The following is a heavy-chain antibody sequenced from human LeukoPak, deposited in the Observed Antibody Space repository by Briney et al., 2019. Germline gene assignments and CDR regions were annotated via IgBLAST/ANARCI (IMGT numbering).Heavy chain of an antibody. Sequence: GGTLRLSCAASGFTFSDYSMHWVRQAPGKGLEWVSSISSSSSYIYYADSVKGRFTISRDNAKNSLSLPMNSLRAEDTAVYYCAREVIVVAATTFWYFDLWGRGTLVTVSS. D-gene: IGHD2-15*01. CDR2: ISSSSSYI. CDR1: GFTFSDYS. J-gene: IGHJ2*01. CDR3: AREVIVVAATTFWYFDL. V-gene: IGHV3-21*01.